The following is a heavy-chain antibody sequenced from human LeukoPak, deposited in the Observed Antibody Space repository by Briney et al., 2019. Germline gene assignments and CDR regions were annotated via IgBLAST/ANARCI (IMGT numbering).Heavy chain of an antibody. J-gene: IGHJ4*02. CDR1: GFTFSSCG. CDR2: IRYDGTNK. D-gene: IGHD3-22*01. Sequence: KSGGSLRLSCAASGFTFSSCGRHWVRQAPGKGLEWVAFIRYDGTNKDYADSVKGRFTISRDNSKNTLYLQMNSLRAEDTAVFYCAKDLWYFDNTGYRYSFDYWGQGTLVTVSS. CDR3: AKDLWYFDNTGYRYSFDY. V-gene: IGHV3-30*02.